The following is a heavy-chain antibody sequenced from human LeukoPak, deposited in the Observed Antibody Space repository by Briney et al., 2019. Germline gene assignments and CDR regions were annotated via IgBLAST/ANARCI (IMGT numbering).Heavy chain of an antibody. CDR2: ISGSGGST. V-gene: IGHV3-23*01. CDR3: AKGSSSWYFDY. D-gene: IGHD6-13*01. CDR1: GFTFSSYG. Sequence: RGSLRLSCAASGFTFSSYGMYWVRQAPGKGLEWVSAISGSGGSTYYADSVKGRFTISRDNSKNTLYLQMNSLRAEDTAVYYCAKGSSSWYFDYWGQGTLVTVSS. J-gene: IGHJ4*02.